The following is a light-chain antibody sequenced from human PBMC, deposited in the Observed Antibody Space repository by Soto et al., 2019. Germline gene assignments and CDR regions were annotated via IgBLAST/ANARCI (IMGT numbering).Light chain of an antibody. J-gene: IGLJ1*01. V-gene: IGLV2-14*01. CDR1: SSDIGAYNY. CDR2: EVS. Sequence: QSVLTQPASVSGSPGQSITISCTGTSSDIGAYNYVSWYQQHPGKVPKLMIYEVSNRPSGVSNLFSGSKSGNTASLTISGLQADDETDDYCSSFTTRSTFVYGTGTKVTV. CDR3: SSFTTRSTFV.